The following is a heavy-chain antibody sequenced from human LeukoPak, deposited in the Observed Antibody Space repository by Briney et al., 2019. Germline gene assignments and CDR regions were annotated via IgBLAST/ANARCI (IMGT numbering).Heavy chain of an antibody. D-gene: IGHD3-10*01. CDR3: AKDRGGSGSTTFDY. CDR1: GLTFSSYA. Sequence: PGGSLRLSCAASGLTFSSYAMSCVRQAPGKGLEWVSAISGSGGSTYYADSVKGRFTISRDNSKNTLYLQMNSLRAEDTAVYYCAKDRGGSGSTTFDYWGQGTLVTVSS. V-gene: IGHV3-23*01. J-gene: IGHJ4*02. CDR2: ISGSGGST.